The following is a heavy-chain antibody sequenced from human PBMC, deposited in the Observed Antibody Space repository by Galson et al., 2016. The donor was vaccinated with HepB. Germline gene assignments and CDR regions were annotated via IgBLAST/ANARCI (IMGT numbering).Heavy chain of an antibody. V-gene: IGHV1-69*13. J-gene: IGHJ3*02. CDR2: IIPIFGTV. CDR3: ARDARDIVVVVAATEAFDI. D-gene: IGHD2-15*01. CDR1: GGTFSSFA. Sequence: SVKVSCKASGGTFSSFAINWVRQAPGQGLEWMGGIIPIFGTVNYAQKFQGRVTITADEPTSTAYMELSSLRSEDTAVYYCARDARDIVVVVAATEAFDIWGQGTMVTVSS.